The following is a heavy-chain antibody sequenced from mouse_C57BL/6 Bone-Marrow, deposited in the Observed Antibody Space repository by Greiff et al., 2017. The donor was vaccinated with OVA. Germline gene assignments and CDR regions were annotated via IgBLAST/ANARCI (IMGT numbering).Heavy chain of an antibody. D-gene: IGHD1-1*01. Sequence: QVQLKQPGAELVKPGASVKLSCKASGYTFTSYWMQWVKQRPGQGLEWIGEIDPSDSYTNYNQKFKGKATLTVDTSSSTAYMQLSSLTSEDSAVYYCASGIYYYGSSSYYFDYWGQGTTLTVSS. CDR2: IDPSDSYT. CDR1: GYTFTSYW. J-gene: IGHJ2*01. V-gene: IGHV1-50*01. CDR3: ASGIYYYGSSSYYFDY.